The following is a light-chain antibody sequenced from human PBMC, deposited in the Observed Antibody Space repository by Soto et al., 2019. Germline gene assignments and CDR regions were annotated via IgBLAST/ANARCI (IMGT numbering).Light chain of an antibody. CDR1: SSNIGNNY. J-gene: IGLJ1*01. V-gene: IGLV1-51*02. CDR3: GAWDSNMRAFV. CDR2: ENN. Sequence: QCVRTQPPSVSAAPGQKVTISCSGSSSNIGNNYVSWYQQLPGTAPKLLIYENNKRPSGIPDRFSGSKSGTSATLGITGLQTGDEADYYCGAWDSNMRAFVFGTGTKVTVL.